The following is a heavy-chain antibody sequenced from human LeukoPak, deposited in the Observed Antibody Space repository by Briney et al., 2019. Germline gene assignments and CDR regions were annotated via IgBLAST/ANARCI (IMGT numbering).Heavy chain of an antibody. CDR3: ARAGLQLSRGRPPAGALEDQDY. CDR2: INPSGGST. V-gene: IGHV1-46*01. Sequence: ASVKVSCKASGYTFTSYYMHWVRQAPGQGLEWMGIINPSGGSTSYAQKFQGRVTMTRDTSTSTVYMELSSLRSEDTAVYYCARAGLQLSRGRPPAGALEDQDYWGQGTLVTVSS. J-gene: IGHJ4*02. CDR1: GYTFTSYY. D-gene: IGHD5-18*01.